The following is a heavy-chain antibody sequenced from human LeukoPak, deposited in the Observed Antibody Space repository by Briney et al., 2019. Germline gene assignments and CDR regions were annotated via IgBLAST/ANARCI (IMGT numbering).Heavy chain of an antibody. D-gene: IGHD2-15*01. J-gene: IGHJ3*02. CDR2: INPSGGST. CDR3: ARDCSGGSCYSSYAFDI. Sequence: ASVKVSCKASGYTFTSYYMHWVRQAPGQGLEWMGIINPSGGSTSYAQKFQARVTMTRDTSTSTVYMELSSLRSEDTAVYYCARDCSGGSCYSSYAFDIWGQGTMVTVSS. CDR1: GYTFTSYY. V-gene: IGHV1-46*01.